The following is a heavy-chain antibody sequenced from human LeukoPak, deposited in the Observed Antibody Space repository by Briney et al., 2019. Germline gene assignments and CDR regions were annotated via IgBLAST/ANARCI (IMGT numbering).Heavy chain of an antibody. Sequence: GEXXKISCKGSGYSFTSYWIGWVRQMPGKGLEWMGIIYPGDSDTRYSPSFPGQVTISPDKSISTAYLQWSSLKASDTAMYYCARGVEMATIGALDIWGQGTMVTVSS. CDR2: IYPGDSDT. CDR3: ARGVEMATIGALDI. D-gene: IGHD5-24*01. CDR1: GYSFTSYW. V-gene: IGHV5-51*01. J-gene: IGHJ3*02.